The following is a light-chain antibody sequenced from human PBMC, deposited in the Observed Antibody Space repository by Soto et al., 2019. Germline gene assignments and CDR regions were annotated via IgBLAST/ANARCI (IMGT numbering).Light chain of an antibody. CDR1: SSDIGDSNY. CDR2: DVS. V-gene: IGLV2-14*03. Sequence: QSVLTQPASVSGSPGQSITISCTGTSSDIGDSNYVSWYQQHPGKAPKLVIYDVSNRPSGVSSRFSGSKSANTASLTISGLQAEDEADYYCSSFRSSSTSYVFGTGTNVTVL. CDR3: SSFRSSSTSYV. J-gene: IGLJ1*01.